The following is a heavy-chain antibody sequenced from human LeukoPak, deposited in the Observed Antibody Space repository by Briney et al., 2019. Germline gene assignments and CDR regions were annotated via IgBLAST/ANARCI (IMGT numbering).Heavy chain of an antibody. J-gene: IGHJ4*02. CDR1: GYTFTSYG. Sequence: GASVKVSCKASGYTFTSYGISWVRQAPGQGLEWMGWISAYNGNTNYAQKLQGRVAMTTDTSTSTAYMELRSLRSDDTAVYYCARENVRVAAAVYYFDYWGQGTLVTVSS. V-gene: IGHV1-18*01. CDR2: ISAYNGNT. CDR3: ARENVRVAAAVYYFDY. D-gene: IGHD6-13*01.